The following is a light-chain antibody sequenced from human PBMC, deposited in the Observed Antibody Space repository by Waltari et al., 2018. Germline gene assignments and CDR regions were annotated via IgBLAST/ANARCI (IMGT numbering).Light chain of an antibody. CDR2: DAS. V-gene: IGKV3-11*01. J-gene: IGKJ4*01. Sequence: EIVLTQSPATLSLSPGDTATVSCRASQSVYTYLAWYQHKPGQVPRLLIYDASKRATGVPARFSGSGSGADFTLIISSLEPEDFAVYYCHQRSNGPLTFGGGTKVDIK. CDR1: QSVYTY. CDR3: HQRSNGPLT.